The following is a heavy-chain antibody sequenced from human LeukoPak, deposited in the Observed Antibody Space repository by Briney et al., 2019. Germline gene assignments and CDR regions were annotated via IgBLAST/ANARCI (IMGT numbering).Heavy chain of an antibody. CDR2: IIPIFGTA. V-gene: IGHV1-69*06. J-gene: IGHJ5*02. Sequence: SVKVSCKASGGTFSSYAISWVRQAPGQGLEWMGGIIPIFGTANYAQKFQGRVTITADKSTSTAYMELSSLRSDDTAVYYCARTSGDGYSWFDPWGQGTLVTVSS. D-gene: IGHD5-24*01. CDR1: GGTFSSYA. CDR3: ARTSGDGYSWFDP.